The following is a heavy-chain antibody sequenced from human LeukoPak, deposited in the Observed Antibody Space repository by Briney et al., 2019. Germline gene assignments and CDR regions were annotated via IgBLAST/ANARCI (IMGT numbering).Heavy chain of an antibody. D-gene: IGHD6-13*01. J-gene: IGHJ3*01. CDR1: GGTFSSYA. V-gene: IGHV1-69*04. Sequence: ASVKVSCKASGGTFSSYAISWVRQAPGQGLEWMGRIIPILGIANYAQKFQGRVTITADKSTSTAYMELSSLRSEDTAVYYCARDDLLVRAAGALDYWGQGTMVTVSS. CDR3: ARDDLLVRAAGALDY. CDR2: IIPILGIA.